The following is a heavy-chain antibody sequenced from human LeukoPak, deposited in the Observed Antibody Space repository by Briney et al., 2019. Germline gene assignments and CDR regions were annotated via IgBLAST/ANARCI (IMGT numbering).Heavy chain of an antibody. D-gene: IGHD3-3*01. V-gene: IGHV1-8*01. CDR1: GYTFTSYD. Sequence: ASVKVSCKASGYTFTSYDINWVRLATGHGLEWMGWMNPNSGNTGYAQKFQGRVTMTRNTSISTAYMELSSLRSEDTAVYYCARGKDFWSGLPQDWFDPWGQGTLVTVSS. J-gene: IGHJ5*02. CDR2: MNPNSGNT. CDR3: ARGKDFWSGLPQDWFDP.